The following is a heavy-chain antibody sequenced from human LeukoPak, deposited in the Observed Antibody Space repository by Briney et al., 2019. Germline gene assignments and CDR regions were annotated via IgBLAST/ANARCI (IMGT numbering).Heavy chain of an antibody. CDR1: GGSFSGYY. Sequence: PSETLSLTCAVSGGSFSGYYWSWIRQPPGKGLEWIGEINHSGSTNYNPSLKSRVTISVDTSKNQFSLKLSSVTAADTAVYYCASGGPQKYDILTGYHYFDYWGQGTLVTVSS. D-gene: IGHD3-9*01. CDR3: ASGGPQKYDILTGYHYFDY. V-gene: IGHV4-34*01. CDR2: INHSGST. J-gene: IGHJ4*02.